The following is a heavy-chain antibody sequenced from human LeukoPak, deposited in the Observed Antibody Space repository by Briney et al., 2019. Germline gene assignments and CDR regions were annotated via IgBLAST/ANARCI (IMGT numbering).Heavy chain of an antibody. V-gene: IGHV1-2*02. CDR1: GYAFTGYY. CDR2: INPNSGGT. CDR3: AREVTGTTNAFDI. J-gene: IGHJ3*02. D-gene: IGHD1-20*01. Sequence: GASVKVSCKASGYAFTGYYIHWVRQAPGQGLQWMGWINPNSGGTNYAQTFQGRVTMTRDTSSSTAYMELSRLRSDDTAVYFCAREVTGTTNAFDIWGQGTMVTVSS.